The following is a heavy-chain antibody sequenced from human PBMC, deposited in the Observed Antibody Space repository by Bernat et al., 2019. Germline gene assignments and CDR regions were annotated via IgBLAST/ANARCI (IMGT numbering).Heavy chain of an antibody. D-gene: IGHD3-3*01. CDR1: GGSISGYY. J-gene: IGHJ4*02. V-gene: IGHV4-59*08. CDR3: ARHRASCGVVFNFDY. Sequence: QVQLQESGPGLVKPSETLSPTCTVPGGSISGYYWSRIRQPPGKGLEWIGYIYYSGRTSYNPSLKSQVTLSVDTSKNQFSLKLSFVTAADTAVYYCARHRASCGVVFNFDYWGQGTLVTVSS. CDR2: IYYSGRT.